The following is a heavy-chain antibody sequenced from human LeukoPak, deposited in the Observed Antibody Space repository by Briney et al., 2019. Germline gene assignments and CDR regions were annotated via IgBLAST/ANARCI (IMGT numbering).Heavy chain of an antibody. CDR1: GYTSSSYD. Sequence: ASVKVSCKASGYTSSSYDINWVRQAPGQGLEWMGWMKPNSGNTDSAQKFQGRVTMTTNTSINTAYMELSSLRSEDTAVYYCARPGAAAGFGYWGQGTLVTVSS. J-gene: IGHJ4*02. V-gene: IGHV1-8*02. D-gene: IGHD6-13*01. CDR3: ARPGAAAGFGY. CDR2: MKPNSGNT.